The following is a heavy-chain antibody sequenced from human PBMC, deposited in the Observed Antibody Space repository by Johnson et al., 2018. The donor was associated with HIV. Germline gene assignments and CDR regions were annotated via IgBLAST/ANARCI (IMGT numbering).Heavy chain of an antibody. CDR1: GFTFSSYG. CDR3: VRRFYDSSAFDI. J-gene: IGHJ3*02. D-gene: IGHD3-22*01. CDR2: IRYDGSNK. Sequence: QVQLVESGGGVVQPGGSLRLSCAASGFTFSSYGMHWVRQALGKGLEWVAFIRYDGSNKYYVDSVKGRFSISRDNSKNTLFLQMNSLRAEDTAVYYCVRRFYDSSAFDIWGQGTLVTVSS. V-gene: IGHV3-30*02.